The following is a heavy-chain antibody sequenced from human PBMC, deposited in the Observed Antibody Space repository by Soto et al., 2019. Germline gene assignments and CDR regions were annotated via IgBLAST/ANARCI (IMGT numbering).Heavy chain of an antibody. J-gene: IGHJ4*02. V-gene: IGHV4-30-4*01. CDR1: GCSISSGNYY. Sequence: SETLSLTCPVSGCSISSGNYYWSWIRQPPGKGLEWIGFISYSGSTYYNVSLKSRVTISVDTSKNQFSLNLSFVTAADTAVYYCATMGTPATGLYYFDYWGQGTLVTRLL. CDR3: ATMGTPATGLYYFDY. D-gene: IGHD2-15*01. CDR2: ISYSGST.